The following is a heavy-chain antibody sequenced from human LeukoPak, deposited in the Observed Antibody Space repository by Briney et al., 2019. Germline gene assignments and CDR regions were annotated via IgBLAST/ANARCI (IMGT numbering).Heavy chain of an antibody. CDR3: AKSPLIAVAGTRYYFDY. J-gene: IGHJ4*02. D-gene: IGHD6-19*01. CDR1: GFTFSSYA. V-gene: IGHV3-23*01. Sequence: GGSLRLSCVASGFTFSSYAMSWVRQAPGKGLEWVSAISGSGGSTYYADSVKGRFTISRDNSKNTLYLQMNSLRAEDTAVYYCAKSPLIAVAGTRYYFDYWGQGTLVTVSS. CDR2: ISGSGGST.